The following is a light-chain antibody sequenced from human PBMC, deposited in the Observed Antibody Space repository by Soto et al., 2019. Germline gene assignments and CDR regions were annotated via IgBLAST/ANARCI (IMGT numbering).Light chain of an antibody. CDR2: SNN. J-gene: IGLJ3*02. CDR1: SSNIGNSF. Sequence: QSVLTQPPSVSAAPGQKVTISCSGSSSNIGNSFVSWYLQRPGTAPKLLIYSNNQRPSGVPDRFSGSKSGTSASLAISGLQSEDEADYYCAAWDDSLNGVFGGGTKLTVL. CDR3: AAWDDSLNGV. V-gene: IGLV1-44*01.